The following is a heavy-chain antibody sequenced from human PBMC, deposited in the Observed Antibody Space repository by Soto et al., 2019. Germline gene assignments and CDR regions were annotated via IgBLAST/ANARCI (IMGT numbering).Heavy chain of an antibody. J-gene: IGHJ5*02. CDR1: GGSISSVAHY. D-gene: IGHD2-21*01. Sequence: SETLSLTCAVSGGSISSVAHYWSWIRQHPGKGLEFIGYISYGATAYYNPSLKSRLTLSIDKAENQFSLKLRSVTAADTAVYYCAAVHMGVAVPNWFDPWGHGTLVPGSS. CDR3: AAVHMGVAVPNWFDP. CDR2: ISYGATA. V-gene: IGHV4-31*02.